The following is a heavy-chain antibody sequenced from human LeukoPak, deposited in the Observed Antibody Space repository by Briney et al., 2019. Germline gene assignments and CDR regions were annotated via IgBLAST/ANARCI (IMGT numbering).Heavy chain of an antibody. CDR2: IYYSGST. V-gene: IGHV4-59*12. J-gene: IGHJ5*02. Sequence: SETLSLTCTVSGGSISSYYWSWIRQPPGKGLEWIGYIYYSGSTSYNPSLKSRVTISVDTSKNQFSLKLSSVTAADTAVYYCARGHGSSWYDWFDPWGQGTLVTVSS. CDR3: ARGHGSSWYDWFDP. CDR1: GGSISSYY. D-gene: IGHD6-13*01.